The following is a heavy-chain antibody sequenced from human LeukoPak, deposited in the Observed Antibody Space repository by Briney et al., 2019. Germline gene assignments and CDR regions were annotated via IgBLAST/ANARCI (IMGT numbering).Heavy chain of an antibody. J-gene: IGHJ4*02. V-gene: IGHV4-59*08. D-gene: IGHD6-19*01. Sequence: SETLSLTCTVSGGSISGYYWSWIRQPPGKGPEWIGYIYYSGSTNYNPSLKSRVTISVDTSMNQFSLKMNSVTAADTAVYYCARLASSGWSHCDYWGQGTLVTVPS. CDR2: IYYSGST. CDR1: GGSISGYY. CDR3: ARLASSGWSHCDY.